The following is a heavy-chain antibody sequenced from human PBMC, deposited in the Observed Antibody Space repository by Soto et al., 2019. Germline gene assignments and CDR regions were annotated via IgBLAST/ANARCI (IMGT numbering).Heavy chain of an antibody. CDR1: GGSISSYD. CDR3: ARRYSSSFDY. CDR2: IYYSGST. D-gene: IGHD6-13*01. J-gene: IGHJ4*02. V-gene: IGHV4-59*08. Sequence: SETMSLTCTVSGGSISSYDWSWIRQPPGKGLEWIGYIYYSGSTNYNPSLKSRVTISVDTSKNQFSLKLSSVTAADTAVYYCARRYSSSFDYWGQGTLVTVSS.